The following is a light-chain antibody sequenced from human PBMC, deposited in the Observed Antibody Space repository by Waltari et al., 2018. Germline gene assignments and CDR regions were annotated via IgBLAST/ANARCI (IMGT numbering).Light chain of an antibody. CDR1: QSVTTY. V-gene: IGKV3-11*01. Sequence: EIVLTQSPATLSLSPGERATLSCRASQSVTTYLAWYQLKPGQAPRLLIYDASNRATGVPARFSGSVSGADFTLTISSLDPEDFAVYYCQQRSRWPTFGGGTKVEIK. CDR3: QQRSRWPT. J-gene: IGKJ4*01. CDR2: DAS.